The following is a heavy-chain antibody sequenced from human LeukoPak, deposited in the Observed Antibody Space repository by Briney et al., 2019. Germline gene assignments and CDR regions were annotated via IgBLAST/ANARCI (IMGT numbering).Heavy chain of an antibody. CDR1: GYIFTAYF. Sequence: ATVKISCKVSGYIFTAYFIHWVQQAPGKGLEWLGLVDPDDGETQYADNFQGRVTITADTSTDTACMELSSLTSDDTAVYYCATDLDGDYFDYWGQGTLVTVSS. CDR3: ATDLDGDYFDY. J-gene: IGHJ4*02. CDR2: VDPDDGET. V-gene: IGHV1-69-2*01. D-gene: IGHD3/OR15-3a*01.